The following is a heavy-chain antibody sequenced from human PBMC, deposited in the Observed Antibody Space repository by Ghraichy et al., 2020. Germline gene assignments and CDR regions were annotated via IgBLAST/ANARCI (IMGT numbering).Heavy chain of an antibody. CDR1: GGSISSYY. CDR2: IYTSGST. J-gene: IGHJ6*02. V-gene: IGHV4-4*07. Sequence: SETLSLTCTVSGGSISSYYWSWIRQPAGKGLEWIGRIYTSGSTNYNPSLKSRVTMSVDTSKNQFSLKLSSVTAADTAVYYCARGGYYDSSGYTQASYYYGMDGWGQGTTVIVSS. CDR3: ARGGYYDSSGYTQASYYYGMDG. D-gene: IGHD3-22*01.